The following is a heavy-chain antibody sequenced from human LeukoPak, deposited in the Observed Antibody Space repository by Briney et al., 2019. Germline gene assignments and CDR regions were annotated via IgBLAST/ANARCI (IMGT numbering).Heavy chain of an antibody. D-gene: IGHD6-19*01. CDR3: ARGGWSLDY. J-gene: IGHJ4*02. Sequence: PSETLSLTCSVSGDSIRSHYWTWIRQPPGKGLEWIGYIHYSGTTNYNPPLKSRITTSLDTSKNQFSLKLNSVTAADTAVYYCARGGWSLDYWGQGTLVTVSS. CDR2: IHYSGTT. V-gene: IGHV4-59*11. CDR1: GDSIRSHY.